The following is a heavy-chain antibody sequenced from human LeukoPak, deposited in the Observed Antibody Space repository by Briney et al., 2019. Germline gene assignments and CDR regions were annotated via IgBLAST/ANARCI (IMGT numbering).Heavy chain of an antibody. CDR3: TADLWETQSGVTTDY. Sequence: PGGPLRLPCAASGFTFSNAWMSWVRQAPGKGLEWVGRIKSKTDVGTTDYAAPVKGRFTISREDSKNTLYLQMNSLKTEDTAVYYCTADLWETQSGVTTDYWGQGTLVTVSS. D-gene: IGHD4-11*01. CDR2: IKSKTDVGTT. CDR1: GFTFSNAW. J-gene: IGHJ4*02. V-gene: IGHV3-15*01.